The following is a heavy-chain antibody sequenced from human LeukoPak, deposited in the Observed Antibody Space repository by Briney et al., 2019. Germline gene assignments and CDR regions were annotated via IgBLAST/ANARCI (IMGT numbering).Heavy chain of an antibody. J-gene: IGHJ2*01. Sequence: GRSLRLSCAASGFAFNTYGMHWVRQAPGKGLEWVAVVWADGDTRYYADSVKGRFTISRDNSRYTLYLQMGSLRVEDTAMYLCTRDGPSREFDLWGRGTMVTVSS. V-gene: IGHV3-33*01. CDR2: VWADGDTR. D-gene: IGHD1-26*01. CDR3: TRDGPSREFDL. CDR1: GFAFNTYG.